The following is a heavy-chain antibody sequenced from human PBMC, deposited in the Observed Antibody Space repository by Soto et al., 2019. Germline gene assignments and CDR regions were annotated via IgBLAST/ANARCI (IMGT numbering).Heavy chain of an antibody. CDR3: ATPGGYSRGWFDP. CDR1: GVSISSSSYY. Sequence: QLQLQESGPGLVKPSETLSLTCTVSGVSISSSSYYWGWIRQPPGKGLEWIGTIYYSGSTYYNPSLKRRVXXSXDXSKNPFSLKLSSVTAADTAVYYCATPGGYSRGWFDPWGQGTLVTVSS. D-gene: IGHD3-22*01. J-gene: IGHJ5*02. CDR2: IYYSGST. V-gene: IGHV4-39*01.